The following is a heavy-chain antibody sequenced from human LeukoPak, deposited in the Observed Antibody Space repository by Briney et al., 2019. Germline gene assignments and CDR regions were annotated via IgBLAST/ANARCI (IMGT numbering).Heavy chain of an antibody. Sequence: PSETLSLTCTVSGGSITNNNYNWDWIRQPPGKGLEWIGDLYYSGSTHYNPSLKSRVTMSIDKSKNQLSLELTSVTAADTAIYYCTRESGAFSPFGFWGQGTLVTVSS. D-gene: IGHD1-26*01. V-gene: IGHV4-39*07. CDR2: LYYSGST. CDR1: GGSITNNNYN. J-gene: IGHJ4*02. CDR3: TRESGAFSPFGF.